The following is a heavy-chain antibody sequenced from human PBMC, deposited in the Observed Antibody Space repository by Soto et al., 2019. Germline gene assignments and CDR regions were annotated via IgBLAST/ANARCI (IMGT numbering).Heavy chain of an antibody. V-gene: IGHV1-46*01. CDR3: ARDLKLRFLEWSAPLLGYYYGTDV. CDR1: GYTFTSYY. J-gene: IGHJ6*02. D-gene: IGHD3-3*01. CDR2: INPSGGST. Sequence: ASVKVSCKASGYTFTSYYMHWVRQAPGQGLEWMGIINPSGGSTSYAQKFQGRVTMTRDTSTSTVYMELSSLRSEDTAVYYCARDLKLRFLEWSAPLLGYYYGTDVWGQGTTVTVS.